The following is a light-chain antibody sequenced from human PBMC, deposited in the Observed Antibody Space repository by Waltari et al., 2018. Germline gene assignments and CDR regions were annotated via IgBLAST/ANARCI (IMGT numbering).Light chain of an antibody. CDR3: QQYSTFPFT. CDR2: KAS. CDR1: QTISIW. V-gene: IGKV1-5*03. J-gene: IGKJ3*01. Sequence: DIQMTQFPSTLSASVGDRVTITCRASQTISIWLAWYQQKPGKAPKLLIYKASSLESGVPSRFSGSGSGTEFTLTISSLQPDDFATYYCQQYSTFPFTFGPGTKVGIK.